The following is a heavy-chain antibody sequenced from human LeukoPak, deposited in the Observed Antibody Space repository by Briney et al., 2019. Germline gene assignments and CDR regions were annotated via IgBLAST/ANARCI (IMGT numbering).Heavy chain of an antibody. CDR2: IYYSGST. CDR3: VRQNIAVAGRGGFDP. Sequence: SETLSLTCTVSGGSISSYYWSWIRQPPGKGLEWIGYIYYSGSTNYNPSLKSRVTISLDTSKNQFSLKLSSVTTADTAVYYCVRQNIAVAGRGGFDPWGQGTLVTVSS. D-gene: IGHD6-19*01. CDR1: GGSISSYY. V-gene: IGHV4-59*01. J-gene: IGHJ5*02.